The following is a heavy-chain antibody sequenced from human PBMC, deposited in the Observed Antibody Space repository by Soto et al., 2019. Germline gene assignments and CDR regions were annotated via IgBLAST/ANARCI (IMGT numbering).Heavy chain of an antibody. CDR3: ADPVPAATHYDYYDMDV. J-gene: IGHJ6*02. CDR1: GFTFSYYT. D-gene: IGHD2-2*01. CDR2: ISGSGDTI. V-gene: IGHV3-23*01. Sequence: EVQLLESGGGLVQPGGSLRLSCAASGFTFSYYTMSWVRQAPGKGLEWVSGISGSGDTIYYADSVKGRFTISRDNSKNTLYLQMNSLRADDTVVYYCADPVPAATHYDYYDMDVWGQGTTVTVSS.